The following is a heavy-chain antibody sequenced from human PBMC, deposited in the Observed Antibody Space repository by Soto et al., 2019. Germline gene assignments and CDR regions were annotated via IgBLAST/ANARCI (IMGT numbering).Heavy chain of an antibody. CDR3: TTEGGSSGYYYVEWYFDL. J-gene: IGHJ2*01. CDR2: INRKTDGGTT. D-gene: IGHD3-22*01. V-gene: IGHV3-15*01. Sequence: GGSLRLSCAASGFTFSNAWMSWVRQAPGKGLEWVGRINRKTDGGTTDYAAPVKGKFTMSRDAAKNTLYLQMNRLETGDTAVYYCTTEGGSSGYYYVEWYFDLWGRGTLVTVSS. CDR1: GFTFSNAW.